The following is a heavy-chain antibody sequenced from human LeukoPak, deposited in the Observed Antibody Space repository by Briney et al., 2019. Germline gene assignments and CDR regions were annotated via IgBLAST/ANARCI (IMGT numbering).Heavy chain of an antibody. CDR1: GGTFSSYA. V-gene: IGHV1-69*13. D-gene: IGHD3-22*01. J-gene: IGHJ4*02. CDR2: IIPIFGTA. Sequence: SVKVSCKASGGTFSSYAISWVRQAPGQGLEWMGGIIPIFGTANYAQKFQGRVTITADESTSTAYMELSSLRSEDTAVYYCARTYYDSSGYYHNCFDYWGQGTLVTVSS. CDR3: ARTYYDSSGYYHNCFDY.